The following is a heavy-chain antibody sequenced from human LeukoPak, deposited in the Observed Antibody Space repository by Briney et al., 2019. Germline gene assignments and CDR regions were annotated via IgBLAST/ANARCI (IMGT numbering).Heavy chain of an antibody. CDR2: INPNSGGT. CDR3: ARENDYRFPTAY. V-gene: IGHV1-2*02. Sequence: GASVKVSCKASGYTFTGYYMHWVRQAPGQGLEWMGWINPNSGGTNYAQKFQGRVTMTRDTSISTDYMELSRLRSDDTAVYYCARENDYRFPTAYWGQGTLVTVSS. CDR1: GYTFTGYY. J-gene: IGHJ4*02. D-gene: IGHD4-11*01.